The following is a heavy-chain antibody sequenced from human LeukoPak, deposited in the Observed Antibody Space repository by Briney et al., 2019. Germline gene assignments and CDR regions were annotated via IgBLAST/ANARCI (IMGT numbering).Heavy chain of an antibody. CDR1: GGSISSSSYY. CDR2: IYYSGST. V-gene: IGHV4-39*01. Sequence: SETLSLTCTVSGGSISSSSYYWGWIRQPPGKGLEWIGSIYYSGSTYYNPSLKSRVTMSVDTSKNQFSLKLSSVTAADTAVYYCARWSSGYSSDAFDIWGQGTMVTVSS. D-gene: IGHD3-22*01. CDR3: ARWSSGYSSDAFDI. J-gene: IGHJ3*02.